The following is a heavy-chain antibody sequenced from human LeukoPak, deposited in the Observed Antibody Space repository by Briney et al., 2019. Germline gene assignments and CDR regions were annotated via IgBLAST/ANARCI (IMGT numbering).Heavy chain of an antibody. CDR2: IYYSGST. CDR3: ARDRGSGSYSAIDAFDI. V-gene: IGHV4-39*07. Sequence: SETLSLTCTVSGGSISSSSYYWGWIRQPPGKGLEWIGSIYYSGSTYYNPSLKSRVTISVDTSKNQYSLKLSSVTAADTAVYYCARDRGSGSYSAIDAFDIWGQGTMVTVSS. D-gene: IGHD1-26*01. J-gene: IGHJ3*02. CDR1: GGSISSSSYY.